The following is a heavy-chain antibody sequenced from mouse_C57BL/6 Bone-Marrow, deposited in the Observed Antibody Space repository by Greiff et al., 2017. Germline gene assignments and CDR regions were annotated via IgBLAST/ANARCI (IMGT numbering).Heavy chain of an antibody. Sequence: QVQLQQSGAELVRPGASVKLSCKASGYTFTDYYINWVKQRPGQGLEWIARIYPGSGNTYYNEKFKGKATLTAEKSSSTAYMQLSSLTSEDSAVYFCARVREAYYYGSSVFDYWGQGTTLTVSS. D-gene: IGHD1-1*01. CDR1: GYTFTDYY. CDR2: IYPGSGNT. J-gene: IGHJ2*01. V-gene: IGHV1-76*01. CDR3: ARVREAYYYGSSVFDY.